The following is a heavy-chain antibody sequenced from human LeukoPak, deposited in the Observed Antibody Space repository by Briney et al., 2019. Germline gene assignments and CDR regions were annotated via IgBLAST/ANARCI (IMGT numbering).Heavy chain of an antibody. Sequence: GGSLRLSCAASGFSFNSDWMDWVRQAPGKGLEWVANIKHDESEKNYLDSVKGRFTISRDNAQNSLYLQMNGLRVEDTAVYYCTRRLDDWGQGTLVTVSS. V-gene: IGHV3-7*01. J-gene: IGHJ4*02. CDR3: TRRLDD. CDR2: IKHDESEK. CDR1: GFSFNSDW. D-gene: IGHD3-16*01.